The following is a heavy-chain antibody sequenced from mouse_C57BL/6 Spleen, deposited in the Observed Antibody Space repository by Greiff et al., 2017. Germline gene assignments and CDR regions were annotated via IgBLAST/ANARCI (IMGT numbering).Heavy chain of an antibody. CDR2: ISSGGGYI. J-gene: IGHJ2*01. CDR3: TRESEECYYLGC. Sequence: EVQLMESGEGLVKPGGSLKLSCAASGFTFSSYAMSWVRQTPEKRLEWVAYISSGGGYIYYADTVKGRFTISRDNARNTLYLQMSSLKSEDTAMYYSTRESEECYYLGCWGKGATLTVSS. CDR1: GFTFSSYA. V-gene: IGHV5-9-1*02.